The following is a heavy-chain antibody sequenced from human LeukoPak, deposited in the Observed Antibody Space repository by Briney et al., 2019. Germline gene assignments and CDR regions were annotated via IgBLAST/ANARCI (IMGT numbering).Heavy chain of an antibody. Sequence: ASVKVSCKASGGTFISYAISWVRQAPGQGLEWMGRIIPILGIANYAQKFQGRVTITADKSTSTAYMELSSLRSEDTAVYYCARDGQYSSSASGSMDVWGQGTTVTVSS. V-gene: IGHV1-69*04. CDR1: GGTFISYA. J-gene: IGHJ6*02. D-gene: IGHD6-13*01. CDR3: ARDGQYSSSASGSMDV. CDR2: IIPILGIA.